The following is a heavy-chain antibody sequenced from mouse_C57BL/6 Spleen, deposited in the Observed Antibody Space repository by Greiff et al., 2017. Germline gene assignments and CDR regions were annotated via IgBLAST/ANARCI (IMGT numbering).Heavy chain of an antibody. D-gene: IGHD1-1*01. J-gene: IGHJ3*01. CDR2: IRLKSDNYAT. V-gene: IGHV6-3*01. CDR1: GFTFSNYW. CDR3: AAGGSRIAWFAY. Sequence: EVQGVESGGGLVQPGGSMKLSCVASGFTFSNYWMNWVRQSPEKGLEWVAQIRLKSDNYATHYAVSVKGRFTISRDDSKSSVYLQMNNLRAEDTGTYYCAAGGSRIAWFAYWGQGTLVTVSA.